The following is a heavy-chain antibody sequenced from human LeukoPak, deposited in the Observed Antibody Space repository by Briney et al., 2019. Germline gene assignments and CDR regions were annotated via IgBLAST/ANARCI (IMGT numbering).Heavy chain of an antibody. Sequence: SETLSLTCSVSGGSVSSSSYYWGWVRQPPGKGLEWLGSTYYIGSTYHKPPLKSRVSISVDTSKNQLSLKLRSVTAADTAVYYCAREVRYGDGVGPFGHWGEGTLVSVPS. CDR2: TYYIGST. CDR1: GGSVSSSSYY. V-gene: IGHV4-39*07. CDR3: AREVRYGDGVGPFGH. J-gene: IGHJ4*02. D-gene: IGHD2-21*02.